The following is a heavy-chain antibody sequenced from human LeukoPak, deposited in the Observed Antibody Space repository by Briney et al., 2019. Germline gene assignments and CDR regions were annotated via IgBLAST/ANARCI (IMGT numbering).Heavy chain of an antibody. D-gene: IGHD2-15*01. CDR2: IYTSGST. V-gene: IGHV4-4*07. CDR1: GGSISSYY. Sequence: SETLSLTCTVAGGSISSYYWSWIRQPAGKGLEWIGRIYTSGSTNYNPSLKSRVTMSVDTSKNQFSLKLSSVTAADTAVYYCAREGYCSGGSCFRWFDPWGQGTLVTVSS. CDR3: AREGYCSGGSCFRWFDP. J-gene: IGHJ5*02.